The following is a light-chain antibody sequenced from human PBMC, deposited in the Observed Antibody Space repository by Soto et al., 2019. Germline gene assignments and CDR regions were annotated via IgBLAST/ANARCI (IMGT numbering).Light chain of an antibody. Sequence: DIVMTQSPLSLPVTPGEPASISCRSSQSLYSNGNNYLDWFLQKPGQSPQVLIYLGSHRASGVPDRFSGSGSGTDFTLKISTAEAEDVGIYYCMQALQTPLTFGGGTKVEI. CDR3: MQALQTPLT. CDR1: QSLYSNGNNY. V-gene: IGKV2-28*01. CDR2: LGS. J-gene: IGKJ4*01.